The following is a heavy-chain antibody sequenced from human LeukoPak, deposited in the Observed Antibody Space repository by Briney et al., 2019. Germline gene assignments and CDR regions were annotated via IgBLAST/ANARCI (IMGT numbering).Heavy chain of an antibody. CDR1: GYTFTSYG. J-gene: IGHJ1*01. Sequence: SVKVSCKASGYTFTSYGISWVRQAPGQGLEWMGGIIPIFGTANYAQKFQGRVTITADESTSTAYMELSSLRSEDTAVYYCAYSSRVRFQHWGQGTLVTVSS. V-gene: IGHV1-69*13. D-gene: IGHD6-19*01. CDR2: IIPIFGTA. CDR3: AYSSRVRFQH.